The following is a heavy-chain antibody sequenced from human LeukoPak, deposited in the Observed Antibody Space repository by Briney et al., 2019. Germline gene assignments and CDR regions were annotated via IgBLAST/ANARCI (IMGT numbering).Heavy chain of an antibody. CDR1: GFTFSSYW. D-gene: IGHD3-9*01. V-gene: IGHV3-7*01. J-gene: IGHJ6*03. CDR2: IKQDGSEK. Sequence: PGGSLRLSCAASGFTFSSYWMSWVRQAPGKGLEWVANIKQDGSEKYYVDSVKGRFTISRDNAKNSLYLQMNSLRAEDTAVYYCAGERSEILTGPYYYYYMDVWGKGTTVTVSS. CDR3: AGERSEILTGPYYYYYMDV.